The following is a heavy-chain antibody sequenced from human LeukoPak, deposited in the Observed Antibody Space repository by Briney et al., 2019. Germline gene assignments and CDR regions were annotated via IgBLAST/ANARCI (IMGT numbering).Heavy chain of an antibody. CDR2: IYYSGST. V-gene: IGHV4-39*07. Sequence: SETLSLTCTVSGGSISSSSYYWGWIRQPPGKGLEWIGSIYYSGSTYYNPSLKSRVTISVDTSKNQFSLKLSSVTAADTAVYYCARDRGGAAYFDYWGQGTLVTVSS. CDR1: GGSISSSSYY. D-gene: IGHD1-26*01. J-gene: IGHJ4*02. CDR3: ARDRGGAAYFDY.